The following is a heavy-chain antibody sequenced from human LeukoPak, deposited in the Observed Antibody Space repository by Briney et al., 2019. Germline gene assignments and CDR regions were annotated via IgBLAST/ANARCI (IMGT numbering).Heavy chain of an antibody. D-gene: IGHD2-21*01. J-gene: IGHJ3*02. CDR2: IKADGSVK. CDR1: GFTFSTSW. Sequence: PGGSLRLSCAASGFTFSTSWTSWVRQAPGKGLEWVANIKADGSVKHYVDSMEGRFSISRDNARSSLYLQMNSLRAEDTAVYYCVRDSDYQRNSGGRYAHYDALDIWGHGTMVTVSS. V-gene: IGHV3-7*01. CDR3: VRDSDYQRNSGGRYAHYDALDI.